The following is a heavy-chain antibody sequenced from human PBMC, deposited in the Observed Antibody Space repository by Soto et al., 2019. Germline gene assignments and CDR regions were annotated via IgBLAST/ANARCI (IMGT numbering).Heavy chain of an antibody. V-gene: IGHV1-2*04. D-gene: IGHD2-8*01. CDR3: ARGGLYCTNGVCYTGNWFGP. J-gene: IGHJ5*02. CDR2: INPNSGGS. CDR1: GYTFTGCY. Sequence: GASVKVSCKASGYTFTGCYIHWVRQAPGQGLEWMGWINPNSGGSNYAQKFQGWVTMTRNTSISTAYMELSRLRSDDTAVYYCARGGLYCTNGVCYTGNWFGPWGQGTRVTVSS.